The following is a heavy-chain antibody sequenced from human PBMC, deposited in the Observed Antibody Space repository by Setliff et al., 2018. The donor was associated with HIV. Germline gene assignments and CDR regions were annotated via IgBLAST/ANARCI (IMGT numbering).Heavy chain of an antibody. V-gene: IGHV1-24*01. CDR1: GYTLTELS. J-gene: IGHJ6*03. CDR2: FDPEDGET. Sequence: ASVKVSCKVSGYTLTELSMHWVRQAPGKGLEWMGSFDPEDGETTYAQKFQGRVTMTEDTSTDTAYMELSSLRSEDTAVYYCAKGGYYDSTGHYYYYLYYLDEWGKGTTVTVSS. CDR3: AKGGYYDSTGHYYYYLYYLDE. D-gene: IGHD3-22*01.